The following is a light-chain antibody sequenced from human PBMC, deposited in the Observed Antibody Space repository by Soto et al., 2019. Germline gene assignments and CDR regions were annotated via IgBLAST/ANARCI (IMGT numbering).Light chain of an antibody. CDR3: SSFTSKSTLI. V-gene: IGLV2-14*01. CDR2: EVR. Sequence: QSVLTQPASVSGSPGQSITISCAGTISDVGAYNLVSWYQQYPGRAPQLILYEVRNRPSGISFRFSGFKSGNTASLTISGLQAEDEADYYCSSFTSKSTLIFGGGTKLTVL. CDR1: ISDVGAYNL. J-gene: IGLJ2*01.